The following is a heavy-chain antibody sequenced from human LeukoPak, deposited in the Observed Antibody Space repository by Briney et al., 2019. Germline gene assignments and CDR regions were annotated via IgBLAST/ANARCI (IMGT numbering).Heavy chain of an antibody. V-gene: IGHV3-23*01. D-gene: IGHD3-22*01. CDR2: ISGSGGST. CDR1: GFTFSSYS. J-gene: IGHJ4*02. CDR3: AKDRGRYYDSSGYYWGYYFDS. Sequence: GGSLRLSCAASGFTFSSYSMNWVRQAPGKGLEWVSTISGSGGSTYYADSVKGRFTISRDNSKNTLYLQMSSLRAEDTAVYYCAKDRGRYYDSSGYYWGYYFDSWGQGILVTVST.